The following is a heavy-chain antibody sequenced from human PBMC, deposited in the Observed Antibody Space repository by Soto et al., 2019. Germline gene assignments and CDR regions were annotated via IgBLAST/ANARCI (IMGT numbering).Heavy chain of an antibody. CDR3: ARVGGYSSSYYYYGMDV. CDR2: IYTSGST. Sequence: SETLSLTCTVSGGSISSYYWSWIRQPAGKGLEWIGRIYTSGSTNYNPSLKSRVTMSVDTSKNQFSLKLSSVTAADTAVYYCARVGGYSSSYYYYGMDVWGQGTTVTVSS. CDR1: GGSISSYY. V-gene: IGHV4-4*07. D-gene: IGHD6-13*01. J-gene: IGHJ6*02.